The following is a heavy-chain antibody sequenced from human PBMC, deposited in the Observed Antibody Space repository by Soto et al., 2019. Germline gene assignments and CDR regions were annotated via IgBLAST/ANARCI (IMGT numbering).Heavy chain of an antibody. Sequence: XGSLGLSCAASGFTFSSYGMHWVRQAAGKGLQWVAVISYDGSNKYYADSVKGRFTISRDNSKNTLYLQMNSLSAEDTAVYYCAKDQADVLLWFGELSAFDYWGHGTLVTVSS. CDR3: AKDQADVLLWFGELSAFDY. D-gene: IGHD3-10*01. V-gene: IGHV3-30*18. CDR1: GFTFSSYG. J-gene: IGHJ4*01. CDR2: ISYDGSNK.